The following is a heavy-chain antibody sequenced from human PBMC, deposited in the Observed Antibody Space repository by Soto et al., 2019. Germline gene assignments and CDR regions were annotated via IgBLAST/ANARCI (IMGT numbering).Heavy chain of an antibody. D-gene: IGHD3-10*01. CDR3: TAGLRGSY. J-gene: IGHJ4*02. V-gene: IGHV3-15*01. Sequence: GGSLRLSCAASGFTFSNAWMSWIRQAPGKGLEWVGRIKRKTDGGTPDYAAPVKGSFTISRAESKNTLYLQMNSLKTEDTAGYYCTAGLRGSYWGQGTMVTVSS. CDR2: IKRKTDGGTP. CDR1: GFTFSNAW.